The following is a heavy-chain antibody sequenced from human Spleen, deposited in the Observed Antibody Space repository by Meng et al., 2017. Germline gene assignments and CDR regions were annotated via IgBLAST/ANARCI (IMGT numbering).Heavy chain of an antibody. D-gene: IGHD3-10*01. CDR2: IYTSGST. V-gene: IGHV4-61*02. CDR1: GGSISSSSYY. Sequence: SETLSLTCTVSGGSISSSSYYWSWIRQPAGKGLEWIGRIYTSGSTNYNPSLKSRVTMSVDTSKNQFSLKLSSVTAADTAVYYCARDKRGFSRYYYGSGITGGYWFDPWGQGTLVTSPQ. CDR3: ARDKRGFSRYYYGSGITGGYWFDP. J-gene: IGHJ5*02.